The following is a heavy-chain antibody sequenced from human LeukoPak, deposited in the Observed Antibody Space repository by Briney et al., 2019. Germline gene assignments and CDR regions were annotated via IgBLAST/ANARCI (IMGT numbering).Heavy chain of an antibody. V-gene: IGHV3-7*01. Sequence: GGSLRLSCAASGLTFSSYWMSWVRQAPGKGLEWVANIKQDGSEKYYVDSVKGRFTISRDNAKNPLYLQMNSLRAEDTAVYYCASGRPRLGQWGQGTLVTVSS. D-gene: IGHD5-12*01. CDR1: GLTFSSYW. CDR3: ASGRPRLGQ. J-gene: IGHJ4*02. CDR2: IKQDGSEK.